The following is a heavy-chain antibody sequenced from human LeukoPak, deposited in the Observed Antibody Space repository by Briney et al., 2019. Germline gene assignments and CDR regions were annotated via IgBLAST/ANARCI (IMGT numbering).Heavy chain of an antibody. J-gene: IGHJ4*02. V-gene: IGHV3-53*04. Sequence: GRSLRLSCAASGFTFDDYAMHWVRQAPGKGLEWVSVIYSGGSTYYADSVKGRFTISRHNSKNTLYLQMNSLRAEDTAVYYCARATTRGYSYGYVHWGQGTLVTVSS. D-gene: IGHD5-18*01. CDR3: ARATTRGYSYGYVH. CDR2: IYSGGST. CDR1: GFTFDDYA.